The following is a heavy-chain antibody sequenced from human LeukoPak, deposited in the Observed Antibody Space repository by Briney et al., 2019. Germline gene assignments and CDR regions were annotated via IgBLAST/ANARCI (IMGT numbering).Heavy chain of an antibody. CDR2: INHSGST. D-gene: IGHD3-3*01. Sequence: PSETLSLTCAVYGGSFSGYYWSWIRQPPGKGLEWVGEINHSGSTNYNPSLKSQFTISVDTPNKQFALKLSSVTAADTAVYYCASLIRFLESNPTYGMDLWGQGTTVTVPS. CDR1: GGSFSGYY. V-gene: IGHV4-34*01. CDR3: ASLIRFLESNPTYGMDL. J-gene: IGHJ6*02.